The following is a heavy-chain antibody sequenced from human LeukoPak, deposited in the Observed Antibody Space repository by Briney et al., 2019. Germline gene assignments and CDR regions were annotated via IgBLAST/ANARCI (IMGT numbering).Heavy chain of an antibody. CDR2: ISGSGGST. J-gene: IGHJ3*02. CDR1: GFTFSGYA. V-gene: IGHV3-23*01. D-gene: IGHD3-10*01. CDR3: AKKASISGSYRDDAFDI. Sequence: GGSLRLSCAASGFTFSGYAMSWVRQAPGKGLEWVSAISGSGGSTYYADSVKGRFTISRDNSKNTLYLQMNSLRAEDTAVYYCAKKASISGSYRDDAFDIWGQGTMVTVSS.